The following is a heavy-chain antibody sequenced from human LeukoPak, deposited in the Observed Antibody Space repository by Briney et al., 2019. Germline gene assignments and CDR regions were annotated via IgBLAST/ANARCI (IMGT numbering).Heavy chain of an antibody. V-gene: IGHV4-38-2*02. Sequence: SETLSLTCTVSGYSIGSGYYWCWSRQPPGKRLELIGSIYYSGSTYDNPSLKSRVTISLDTSKNQFYLKLSSVTASDTAVYYCARHRLYDSTGYYYDFDYWGQGTLVTVSS. J-gene: IGHJ4*02. CDR2: IYYSGST. CDR3: ARHRLYDSTGYYYDFDY. CDR1: GYSIGSGYY. D-gene: IGHD3-22*01.